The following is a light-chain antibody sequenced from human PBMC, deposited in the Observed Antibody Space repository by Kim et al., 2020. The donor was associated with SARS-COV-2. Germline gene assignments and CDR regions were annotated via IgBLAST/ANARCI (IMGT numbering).Light chain of an antibody. CDR2: LGS. J-gene: IGKJ1*01. CDR1: QSLLHSNGYNY. CDR3: MQALQTPLT. Sequence: DIVMTQSPLSLPVTPGEPASISCRSSQSLLHSNGYNYLDWYLQKSGQPPQVLIYLGSNRASGVPDRFSGSGSGTDFTLKISRVEAEDVGVYYCMQALQTPLTFGQGTKVDIK. V-gene: IGKV2-28*01.